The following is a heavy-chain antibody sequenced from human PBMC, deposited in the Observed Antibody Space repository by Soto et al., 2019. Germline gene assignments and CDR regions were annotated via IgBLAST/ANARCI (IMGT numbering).Heavy chain of an antibody. CDR2: IANSGGTT. CDR1: GFPFSSYA. Sequence: DVQLLESGGALVQPGESLRLSCAASGFPFSSYAMTWVRQAPGKGLEWVSGIANSGGTTFYADSVRGRFTISRDNSKNTLYLQMNSLSAEDTAIYYCAKRIASSARGWDYWGQGTLVTVSS. D-gene: IGHD6-19*01. CDR3: AKRIASSARGWDY. J-gene: IGHJ4*02. V-gene: IGHV3-23*01.